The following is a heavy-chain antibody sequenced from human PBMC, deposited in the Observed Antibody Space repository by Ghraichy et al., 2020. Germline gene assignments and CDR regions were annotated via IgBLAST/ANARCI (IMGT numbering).Heavy chain of an antibody. D-gene: IGHD5-12*01. CDR3: ARQWLQRYKYYGMDA. V-gene: IGHV3-23*01. CDR1: GFPFGDYS. CDR2: ISPDGVFT. Sequence: GGSLRLSCAASGFPFGDYSMTWVRQAPGKGLEWVLAISPDGVFTASADSVRGRFTVSRDNSKSLLYLHMNRLRAEDTAVYYCARQWLQRYKYYGMDAWGQGTPVTVSS. J-gene: IGHJ6*02.